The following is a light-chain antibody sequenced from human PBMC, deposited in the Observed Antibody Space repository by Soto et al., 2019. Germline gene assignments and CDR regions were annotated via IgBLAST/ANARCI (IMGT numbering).Light chain of an antibody. Sequence: QSALTQPASVSASPGQSITISCTGTSSDVGGYNYVSWYQQHPGKAPKLMIYEVSNRPSGVSNRFSGSKSGNTASLAISGLQAEDEADYYCSSYTGSSTSFFGTGTKLTVL. CDR2: EVS. CDR1: SSDVGGYNY. V-gene: IGLV2-14*01. CDR3: SSYTGSSTSF. J-gene: IGLJ1*01.